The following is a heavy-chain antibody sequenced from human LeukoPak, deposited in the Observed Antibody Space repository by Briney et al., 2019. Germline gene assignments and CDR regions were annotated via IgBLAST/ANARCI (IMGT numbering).Heavy chain of an antibody. D-gene: IGHD6-19*01. CDR2: ISGSGGST. V-gene: IGHV3-23*01. J-gene: IGHJ4*02. CDR1: GFTFSSYA. CDR3: ASAQWLVRVDY. Sequence: GGSLRLSCAASGFTFSSYAMSWVRQAPVKGLEWVSAISGSGGSTYYADSVKGRFTISRDNSKNTLYLQMNSLRAEDTAVYYCASAQWLVRVDYWGQGTLVTVSS.